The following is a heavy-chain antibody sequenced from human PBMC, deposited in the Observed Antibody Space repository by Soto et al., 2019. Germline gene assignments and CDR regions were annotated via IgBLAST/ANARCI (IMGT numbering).Heavy chain of an antibody. D-gene: IGHD3-3*01. CDR1: GFIFSSYE. CDR3: ARERPSSDFWSGYSYGMDV. J-gene: IGHJ6*02. Sequence: GGSLRLSCAASGFIFSSYELNWVRQAPGKGLEWVSYISPGGTIYYGDSVKGRFTISRDNAKNSLFLQMDSLRAEDTAVYYCARERPSSDFWSGYSYGMDVWGQGTTVTVSS. V-gene: IGHV3-48*03. CDR2: ISPGGTI.